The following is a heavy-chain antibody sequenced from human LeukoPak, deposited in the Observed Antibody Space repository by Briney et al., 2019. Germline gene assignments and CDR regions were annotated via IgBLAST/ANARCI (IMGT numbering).Heavy chain of an antibody. V-gene: IGHV4-39*07. CDR3: ASPDQRVYGGILVY. Sequence: PSETLSLTCTVSGGSISSSSYYWGWIRQPPGKGLEWIGSIYYSGSTYYNPSLKSRVTISVDTSKNQFSLKLSSVTAADTAVYHCASPDQRVYGGILVYWGQGTLVTVSS. D-gene: IGHD4-23*01. CDR2: IYYSGST. J-gene: IGHJ4*02. CDR1: GGSISSSSYY.